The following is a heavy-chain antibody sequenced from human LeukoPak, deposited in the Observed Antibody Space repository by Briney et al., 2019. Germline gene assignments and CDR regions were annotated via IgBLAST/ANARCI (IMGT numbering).Heavy chain of an antibody. CDR1: GYSFNSYW. J-gene: IGHJ4*02. CDR2: IDPSDSYT. CDR3: ARQYYYGSGSYMADY. V-gene: IGHV5-10-1*01. Sequence: GESLKISCQGSGYSFNSYWIAWVRQMPGKGLEWMGRIDPSDSYTNYSPSFQGHVTISADKSISTAYLQWSSLKASDTAMYYCARQYYYGSGSYMADYWGQGTLVTVSS. D-gene: IGHD3-10*01.